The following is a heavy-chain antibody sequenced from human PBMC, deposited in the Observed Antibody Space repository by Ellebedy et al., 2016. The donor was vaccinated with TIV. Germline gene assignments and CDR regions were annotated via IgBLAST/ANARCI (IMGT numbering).Heavy chain of an antibody. CDR3: ARHVSISDDFWSGFYRRGDNPYFDQ. Sequence: MPSETLSLTCTVSGGSISSSNYYWGWIRQPPGKGLESIGNIYYSGITYYNPSLKSRVSISIDTSKNRFSLKLSSVTAADTAVYYCARHVSISDDFWSGFYRRGDNPYFDQWGQGTLVTVSS. J-gene: IGHJ4*02. D-gene: IGHD3-3*01. V-gene: IGHV4-39*01. CDR1: GGSISSSNYY. CDR2: IYYSGIT.